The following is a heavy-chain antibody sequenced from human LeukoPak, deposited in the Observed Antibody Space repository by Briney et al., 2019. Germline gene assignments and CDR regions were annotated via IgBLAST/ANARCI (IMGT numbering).Heavy chain of an antibody. CDR3: ARGNYSGYYYYSGEDY. Sequence: ASVKVSCKASGGTFSSYAISWVRQAPGQGLEWMGGIIPIFGTANYAQKFQGRVTITTDESTSTAYMELSSLRSEETAVYYCARGNYSGYYYYSGEDYWGQGTLVTVPS. CDR2: IIPIFGTA. D-gene: IGHD3-22*01. J-gene: IGHJ4*02. CDR1: GGTFSSYA. V-gene: IGHV1-69*05.